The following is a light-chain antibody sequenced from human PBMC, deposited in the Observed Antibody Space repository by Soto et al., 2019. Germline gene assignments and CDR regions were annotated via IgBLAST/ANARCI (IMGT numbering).Light chain of an antibody. J-gene: IGLJ1*01. CDR3: SSYTSSSIYV. Sequence: QSALTQPASVSGSPGQSITISCTGTSSDVGGYNYVSWYQQYPGKVPKLMIYEVYNRPSAVSSRFSGSKSVNTASLTISGLQAEDEADYYCSSYTSSSIYVFGTGTKLTVL. CDR1: SSDVGGYNY. V-gene: IGLV2-14*01. CDR2: EVY.